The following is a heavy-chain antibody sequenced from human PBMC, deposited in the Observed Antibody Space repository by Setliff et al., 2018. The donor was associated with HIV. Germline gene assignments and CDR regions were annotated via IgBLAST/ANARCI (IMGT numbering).Heavy chain of an antibody. CDR1: GYSISSGYY. J-gene: IGHJ4*02. CDR3: ARQYGGSDQYY. D-gene: IGHD2-15*01. V-gene: IGHV4-38-2*01. Sequence: SETLSLTCAVSGYSISSGYYWGWIRQPPGKGLEWIGSIYHSGSTYYNPSLKSRVTISEDTSKNQFSLKLSSATAADTAVYYCARQYGGSDQYYWGQGALVTVSS. CDR2: IYHSGST.